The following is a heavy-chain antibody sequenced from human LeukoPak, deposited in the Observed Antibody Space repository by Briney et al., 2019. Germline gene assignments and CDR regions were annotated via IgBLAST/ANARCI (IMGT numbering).Heavy chain of an antibody. J-gene: IGHJ4*02. Sequence: ASVKVSCKASGYTFTGYYMHWVRQATGQGLEWMGWMNPNSGNTGYAQKFRGRVTITRNTSISTAYMELSSLRSEDTAVYYCARGRRVLRYFDWLPPGFDYWGQGTLVTVSS. CDR2: MNPNSGNT. D-gene: IGHD3-9*01. CDR1: GYTFTGYY. V-gene: IGHV1-8*03. CDR3: ARGRRVLRYFDWLPPGFDY.